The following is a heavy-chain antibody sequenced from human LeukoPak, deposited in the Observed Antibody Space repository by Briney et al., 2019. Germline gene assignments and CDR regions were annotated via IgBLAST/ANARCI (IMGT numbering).Heavy chain of an antibody. CDR2: ITKDGTT. V-gene: IGHV3-15*01. J-gene: IGHJ4*02. CDR1: GIPFVDAW. Sequence: AGGSLRLSCVLSGIPFVDAWMSWVRQAPGKGLEWIGRITKDGTTDYAAPVKGRFTISRDNSKNTFYLLMNSLKIEDTAVYYCTWMTTVPTVDFWGRGTLVTVSS. CDR3: TWMTTVPTVDF. D-gene: IGHD4-17*01.